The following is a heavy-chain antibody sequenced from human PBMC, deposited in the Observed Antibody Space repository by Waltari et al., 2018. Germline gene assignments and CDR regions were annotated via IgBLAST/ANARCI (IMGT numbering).Heavy chain of an antibody. Sequence: HVQLEQSGAEVKKPGASVKSSCKVSVSTPTDLSMHWVRQSPGKGLEWMGGYDPETAEIIYAQSFQGRVTMTEDTSSETARMELSSLTSEDTAVYYCATDHHRQSGYDIWGQGTLVTVSS. V-gene: IGHV1-24*01. CDR2: YDPETAEI. CDR3: ATDHHRQSGYDI. CDR1: VSTPTDLS. J-gene: IGHJ4*02. D-gene: IGHD5-12*01.